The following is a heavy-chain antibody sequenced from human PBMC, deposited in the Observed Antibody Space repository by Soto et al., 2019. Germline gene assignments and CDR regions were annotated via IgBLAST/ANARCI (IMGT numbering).Heavy chain of an antibody. J-gene: IGHJ6*02. Sequence: LRLSCAASGFTFSSYGMHWVRQAPGKGLEWVAVLSYDGSNTYYADSVKGRFTISRDNSKNTLYLQMNSLRAEDTAVYYCAKADGNYYYYGMDVWGQGTTVTVSS. CDR2: LSYDGSNT. CDR1: GFTFSSYG. CDR3: AKADGNYYYYGMDV. V-gene: IGHV3-30*18.